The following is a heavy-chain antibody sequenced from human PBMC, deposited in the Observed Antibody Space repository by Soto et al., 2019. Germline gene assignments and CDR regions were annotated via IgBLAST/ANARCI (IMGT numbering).Heavy chain of an antibody. J-gene: IGHJ4*02. V-gene: IGHV3-23*01. CDR1: GFTFSDYA. D-gene: IGHD2-2*01. CDR3: TRKTRNACYPFDY. CDR2: ISASGGST. Sequence: EVQLLESGGGLVQPGGSLRLSCAASGFTFSDYAMTWVRQTPGKGMEWVSPISASGGSTNYGDSVKDRFTISRDNSKNTLYLQINSLRAEDSAIYYCTRKTRNACYPFDYWGQGALVTVSS.